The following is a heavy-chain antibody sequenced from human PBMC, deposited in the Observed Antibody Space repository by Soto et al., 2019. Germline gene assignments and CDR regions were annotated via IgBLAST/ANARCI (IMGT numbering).Heavy chain of an antibody. CDR2: IYHSGST. CDR3: ARDRMRGGGMDV. J-gene: IGHJ6*02. Sequence: SETLSLTCAVSGGSIRSSNWWSRVRQPPGKGLEWIGEIYHSGSTNYNPSLKSRVTISVDKSKNQFSLKLSSVAAADTAVYYCARDRMRGGGMDVWGQGXTVTVSS. D-gene: IGHD3-10*01. CDR1: GGSIRSSNW. V-gene: IGHV4-4*02.